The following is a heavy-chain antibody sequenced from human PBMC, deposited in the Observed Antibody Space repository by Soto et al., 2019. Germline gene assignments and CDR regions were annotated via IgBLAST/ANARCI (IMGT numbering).Heavy chain of an antibody. Sequence: SVKVSCKASGGTFSSYAISWVRQAPGQGLEWMGGIIPMFGTANYAQRFQGRVTITADESTSTAHMELSSLRSEDTAVYYCARDQYSRSSRYYYYGMNVWGQGTTVTVSS. D-gene: IGHD6-6*01. J-gene: IGHJ6*02. V-gene: IGHV1-69*13. CDR1: GGTFSSYA. CDR3: ARDQYSRSSRYYYYGMNV. CDR2: IIPMFGTA.